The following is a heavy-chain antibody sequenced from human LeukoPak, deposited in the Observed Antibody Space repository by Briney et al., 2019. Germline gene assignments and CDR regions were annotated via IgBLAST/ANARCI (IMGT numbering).Heavy chain of an antibody. J-gene: IGHJ4*02. Sequence: PGGSLRLSCAASGFTFSSYAMSWVRQAPGKGLEWVSAISGSGGSTYYADSVKGRFTISRDNSKNTLYLQMNSLRAEDTAVYYCAKGGFCGGDCYWGFDYWGQGTLVTVSS. CDR2: ISGSGGST. CDR3: AKGGFCGGDCYWGFDY. CDR1: GFTFSSYA. D-gene: IGHD2-21*02. V-gene: IGHV3-23*01.